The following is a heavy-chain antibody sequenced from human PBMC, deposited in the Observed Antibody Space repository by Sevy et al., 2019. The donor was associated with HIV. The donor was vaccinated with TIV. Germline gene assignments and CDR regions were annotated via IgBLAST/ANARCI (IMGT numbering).Heavy chain of an antibody. CDR2: IKEDGSAE. J-gene: IGHJ4*02. CDR3: ARDSPGYGAYDY. V-gene: IGHV3-7*01. CDR1: GFTFSGYW. Sequence: GGSLRLSCAASGFTFSGYWMTWVRQAPGKGLEWVANIKEDGSAEYYVDSVKGRFTISRDNAKNSLLLQLNSPRVEDTAMYYCARDSPGYGAYDYLGQGTLVTVSS. D-gene: IGHD5-18*01.